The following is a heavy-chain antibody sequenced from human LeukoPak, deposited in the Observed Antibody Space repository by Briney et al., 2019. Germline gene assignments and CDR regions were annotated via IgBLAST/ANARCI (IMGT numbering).Heavy chain of an antibody. CDR3: ASGRSGWYYFDY. CDR2: IIPIFGTA. J-gene: IGHJ4*02. D-gene: IGHD6-19*01. V-gene: IGHV1-69*13. CDR1: EGTFSSYA. Sequence: SVKVSCKASEGTFSSYAISWVRQAPGQGLEWMGGIIPIFGTANYAQKFQGRVTITADESTSTAYMELSSLRSKDTAVYYCASGRSGWYYFDYWGQGTLVTVSS.